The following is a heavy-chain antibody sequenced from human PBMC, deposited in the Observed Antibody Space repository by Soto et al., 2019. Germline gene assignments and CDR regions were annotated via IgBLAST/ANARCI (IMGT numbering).Heavy chain of an antibody. Sequence: PGVSLRLSCAASGFTFSSYAMSWVRQAPGKGLEWVSAISGSGGSTYYADSVKGRFTISRDNSKNTLYLQMNSLRAEDTAVYYCARITGTTNWFDPWGQGTLVTVSS. D-gene: IGHD1-7*01. J-gene: IGHJ5*02. CDR2: ISGSGGST. V-gene: IGHV3-23*01. CDR1: GFTFSSYA. CDR3: ARITGTTNWFDP.